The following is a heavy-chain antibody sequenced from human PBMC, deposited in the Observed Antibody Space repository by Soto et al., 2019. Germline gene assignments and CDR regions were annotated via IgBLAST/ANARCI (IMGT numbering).Heavy chain of an antibody. Sequence: QVQLVQSGAEVKKPGSSVKFSCQASGGTFSSYALSWVRQAPGQGLEWMGGILPSFGTANYAQKLQGRVTRTADDSTSTGYMELSSLRSEDTAVYYCARNHVSLVPAATGWYFYYGLDVWGQGTTVIVSS. D-gene: IGHD2-2*01. CDR3: ARNHVSLVPAATGWYFYYGLDV. V-gene: IGHV1-69*01. J-gene: IGHJ6*02. CDR1: GGTFSSYA. CDR2: ILPSFGTA.